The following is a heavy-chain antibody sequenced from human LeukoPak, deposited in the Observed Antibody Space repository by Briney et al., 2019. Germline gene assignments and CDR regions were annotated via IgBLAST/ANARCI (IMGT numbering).Heavy chain of an antibody. J-gene: IGHJ6*03. Sequence: PSETLSLTCAVYGGSFSGYYWSWIRQPPGKGLEWIGEINPSGSTNYNPSLKSRVTISVDTSKSQFSLKLNSVTAADTAVYNCARGSYSSSSLYYYYYMDVWGEGTTVTVSS. CDR1: GGSFSGYY. CDR2: INPSGST. D-gene: IGHD6-6*01. V-gene: IGHV4-34*01. CDR3: ARGSYSSSSLYYYYYMDV.